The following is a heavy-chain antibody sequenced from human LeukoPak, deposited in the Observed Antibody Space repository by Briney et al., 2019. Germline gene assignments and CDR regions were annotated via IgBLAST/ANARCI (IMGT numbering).Heavy chain of an antibody. Sequence: GESLKISCKGSGYNFTKFWLGWVRQVPGKGLEWMGIIFPGDSDTRYSPSFEGQVTISADQSLSTAYLEWTSLKVSDTAMYYCAVTALDNWFDHWGLGTLVTVSS. J-gene: IGHJ5*02. CDR1: GYNFTKFW. CDR2: IFPGDSDT. CDR3: AVTALDNWFDH. V-gene: IGHV5-51*01. D-gene: IGHD2-21*02.